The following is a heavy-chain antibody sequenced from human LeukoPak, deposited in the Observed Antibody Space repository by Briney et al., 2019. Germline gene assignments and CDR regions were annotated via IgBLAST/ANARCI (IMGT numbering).Heavy chain of an antibody. D-gene: IGHD5-18*01. V-gene: IGHV3-15*01. J-gene: IGHJ4*02. CDR1: GFTFSNAW. CDR3: VRDHVDTAMVTMFDY. CDR2: IKSKTDGGTT. Sequence: GGSLRLSCAASGFTFSNAWMSWVRQAPGKGLEWVGRIKSKTDGGTTDYAAPVKGRFTISRDNAKNSLYLQMNSLRAEDTAVYYCVRDHVDTAMVTMFDYWGQGTLVTVSS.